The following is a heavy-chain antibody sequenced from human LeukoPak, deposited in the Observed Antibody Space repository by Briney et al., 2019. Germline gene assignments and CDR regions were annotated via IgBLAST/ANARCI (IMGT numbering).Heavy chain of an antibody. J-gene: IGHJ5*02. CDR2: INPSGGST. V-gene: IGHV1-46*01. CDR3: ARDRRAYYGSGSYFDP. D-gene: IGHD3-10*01. Sequence: ASVKVSCKASGYTFAGYYLHWVRQAPGQGLEWMGIINPSGGSTSYAQKFQGRVTMTRDMSTSTVYMELSSLRSEDTAVYYCARDRRAYYGSGSYFDPWGQGTLVTVSS. CDR1: GYTFAGYY.